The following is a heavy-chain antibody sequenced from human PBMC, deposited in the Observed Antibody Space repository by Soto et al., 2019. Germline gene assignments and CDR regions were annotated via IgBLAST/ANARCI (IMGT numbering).Heavy chain of an antibody. CDR2: ISGSGGST. J-gene: IGHJ6*03. CDR1: GFTFSSYA. Sequence: GGSLRLSCAASGFTFSSYAMSWVRQAPGKGLEWVSAISGSGGSTYYADSVKGRFTISRDNSKNTLYLQMNSLRAEDTAVYYCAKAPETFKYYYYYMDVWGKGTTVTVSS. CDR3: AKAPETFKYYYYYMDV. V-gene: IGHV3-23*01.